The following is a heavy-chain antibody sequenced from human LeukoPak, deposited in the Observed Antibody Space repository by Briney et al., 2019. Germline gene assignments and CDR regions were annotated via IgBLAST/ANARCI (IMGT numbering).Heavy chain of an antibody. D-gene: IGHD6-6*01. CDR2: INPNSGGT. V-gene: IGHV1-2*02. Sequence: ASVKVSCKASGYTFTGYYMHWVRQAPGQGLEWMGWINPNSGGTNYAQKFQGRVTMTRDTSISTAYMELSRLRSDDTAVYYCARAGGSSSVLPNWFDPWGQGTLVTVSS. CDR1: GYTFTGYY. CDR3: ARAGGSSSVLPNWFDP. J-gene: IGHJ5*02.